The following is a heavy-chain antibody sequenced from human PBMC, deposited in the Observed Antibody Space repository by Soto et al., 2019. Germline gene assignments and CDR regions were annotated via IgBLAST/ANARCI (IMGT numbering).Heavy chain of an antibody. J-gene: IGHJ4*02. D-gene: IGHD6-6*01. CDR2: IYHAGGT. CDR1: GGSVSSGGYS. Sequence: SETLSLTCAVSGGSVSSGGYSWSWIRQAPGKGLSWIGFIYHAGGTQYNPSLESRVTISVDRSKNQFSLRLSSVTAADTAVYYCARGLSSSTLAFDAWGQGTLVTVSS. V-gene: IGHV4-30-2*01. CDR3: ARGLSSSTLAFDA.